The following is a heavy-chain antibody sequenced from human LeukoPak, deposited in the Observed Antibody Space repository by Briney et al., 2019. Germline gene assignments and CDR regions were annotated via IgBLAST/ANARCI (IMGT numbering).Heavy chain of an antibody. CDR1: GGSISSYY. CDR3: ARGIWFGELLGWFDP. D-gene: IGHD3-10*01. J-gene: IGHJ5*02. V-gene: IGHV4-4*07. CDR2: IYTSGST. Sequence: SETLSLTCTVSGGSISSYYWSWIRQPAGKGLEWIGRIYTSGSTNYNPSLKCRVTMSVDTSKNQFSLKLSSVTAADTAVYYCARGIWFGELLGWFDPWGQGTLVTVSS.